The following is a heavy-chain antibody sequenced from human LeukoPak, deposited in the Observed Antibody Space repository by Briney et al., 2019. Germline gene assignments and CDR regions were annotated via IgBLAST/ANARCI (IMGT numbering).Heavy chain of an antibody. J-gene: IGHJ4*02. D-gene: IGHD6-19*01. CDR3: ARAPRSSGWYNY. V-gene: IGHV1-2*02. CDR1: GYTFTGYY. CDR2: INPNSGGT. Sequence: ASVKVSCKASGYTFTGYYMHWVRQAPGQGLEWMGWINPNSGGTNYAQKFQGRVTMTRDTSISSAYMELSRLRSDDTAVYYCARAPRSSGWYNYWGQGTLVTVSS.